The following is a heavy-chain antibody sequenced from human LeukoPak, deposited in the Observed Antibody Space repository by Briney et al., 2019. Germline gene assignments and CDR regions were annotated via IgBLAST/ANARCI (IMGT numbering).Heavy chain of an antibody. CDR2: IYHSGST. Sequence: SGTLSLTCAVSGGSMSSTKWWSWVRQPPRKGLEWIGEIYHSGSTNYNPSLKSRLTISVDKSKNQVSLNLSFVTAADTAVYYCATSMVMNHYCFDYWAQGTLVTVSS. CDR1: GGSMSSTKW. J-gene: IGHJ4*02. D-gene: IGHD1-14*01. V-gene: IGHV4-4*02. CDR3: ATSMVMNHYCFDY.